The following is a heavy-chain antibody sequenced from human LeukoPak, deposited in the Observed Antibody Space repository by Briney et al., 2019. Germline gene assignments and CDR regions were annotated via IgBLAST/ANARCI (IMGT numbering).Heavy chain of an antibody. J-gene: IGHJ4*02. V-gene: IGHV5-51*01. CDR2: IYPGDSDT. CDR3: ARHYYGSGSYYTGPCYFDY. D-gene: IGHD3-10*01. CDR1: GYSFTSYW. Sequence: GESLKISCKGSGYSFTSYWIGWVRQMPGKGLEWMGIIYPGDSDTRYSPSFQGQVTISADKSISTSYLQWSSLKASDTAMYYCARHYYGSGSYYTGPCYFDYWGQGTLVTVSS.